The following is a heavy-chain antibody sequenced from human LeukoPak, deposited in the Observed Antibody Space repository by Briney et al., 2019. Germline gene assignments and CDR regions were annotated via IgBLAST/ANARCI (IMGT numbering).Heavy chain of an antibody. Sequence: ASVKVSCKASGYTFTGYYMHWVRQAPGQGLEWMGWINPNSGGTNYAQKFQDRVTMTRDTSISTAYMELSRLRSDDTAVYYCASTNSAEMATIDAFDIWGQGTMVTVSS. CDR2: INPNSGGT. D-gene: IGHD5-24*01. J-gene: IGHJ3*02. V-gene: IGHV1-2*02. CDR3: ASTNSAEMATIDAFDI. CDR1: GYTFTGYY.